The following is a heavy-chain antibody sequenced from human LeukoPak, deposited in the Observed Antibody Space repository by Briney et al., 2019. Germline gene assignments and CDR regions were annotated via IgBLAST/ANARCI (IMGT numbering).Heavy chain of an antibody. D-gene: IGHD3-22*01. V-gene: IGHV4-59*08. CDR1: GGSISSYY. Sequence: SETLSLTCTVSGGSISSYYWSWIRQPPGKGLEWIGYIYYSGSTNYNPSLKSRVTISVDTSKNQFSLKLSSVTAADTAVYYCARRGEAYYDSSGYYFDIWGQGTMVTVSS. J-gene: IGHJ3*02. CDR2: IYYSGST. CDR3: ARRGEAYYDSSGYYFDI.